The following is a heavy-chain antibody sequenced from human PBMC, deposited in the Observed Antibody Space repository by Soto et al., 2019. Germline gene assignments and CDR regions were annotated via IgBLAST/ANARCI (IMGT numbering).Heavy chain of an antibody. CDR1: GFTFSSSG. V-gene: IGHV1-58*02. D-gene: IGHD6-19*01. CDR3: AGASLGIAVADY. Sequence: ASVKVSCKASGFTFSSSGIHWVRQARGQRLEWIGWIVVGSGNTNYAQKFQERVTITRDESTNTAYMELSSLRSEDTAVYYCAGASLGIAVADYWGQGTLVTVSS. J-gene: IGHJ4*02. CDR2: IVVGSGNT.